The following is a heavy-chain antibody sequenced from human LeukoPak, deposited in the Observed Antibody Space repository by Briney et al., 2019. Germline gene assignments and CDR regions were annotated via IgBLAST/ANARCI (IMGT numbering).Heavy chain of an antibody. V-gene: IGHV3-11*01. D-gene: IGHD6-25*01. CDR3: AKGSAAGRPYYFDY. CDR2: ISSSGSTI. J-gene: IGHJ4*02. CDR1: GFTFSDYY. Sequence: GGSLRLSCAAPGFTFSDYYMSWIRQAPGKGLEWVSYISSSGSTIYYADSVKGRFTISKDSSKTILYLQMNSLRAEDAAVYFCAKGSAAGRPYYFDYWGQGTLVTVSS.